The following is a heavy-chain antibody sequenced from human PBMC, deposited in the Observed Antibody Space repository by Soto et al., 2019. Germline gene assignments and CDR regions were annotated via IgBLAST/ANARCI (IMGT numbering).Heavy chain of an antibody. D-gene: IGHD2-15*01. V-gene: IGHV1-69*13. Sequence: SVKVSCKASGGTFSSYAISWVRQAPGQGLEWMGGIIPIFGTANYAQKFQGRVTITADESTSTAYMELSSLRSEDTAVYYCANKDIVVVVAAEHDFDIWGQGKMVTVSS. CDR3: ANKDIVVVVAAEHDFDI. CDR1: GGTFSSYA. J-gene: IGHJ3*02. CDR2: IIPIFGTA.